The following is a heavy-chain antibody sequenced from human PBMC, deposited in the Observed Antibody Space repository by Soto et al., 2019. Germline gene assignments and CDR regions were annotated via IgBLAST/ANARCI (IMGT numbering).Heavy chain of an antibody. D-gene: IGHD6-13*01. V-gene: IGHV3-23*01. J-gene: IGHJ5*02. CDR3: AKTIAAAGINADWFDP. CDR1: GFIFSSYA. CDR2: ISGSGGST. Sequence: GGSLRLSCAASGFIFSSYAMSWVRQAPGKGLEWVSAISGSGGSTYYADSVKGRFTISRDNSKNTLYLQMNSLRAEDTAVYYCAKTIAAAGINADWFDPWGQGTLVTVSS.